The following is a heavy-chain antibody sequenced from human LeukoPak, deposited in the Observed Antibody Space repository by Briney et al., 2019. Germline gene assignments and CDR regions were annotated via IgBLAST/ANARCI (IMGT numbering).Heavy chain of an antibody. CDR2: IYNSGST. D-gene: IGHD3-10*01. V-gene: IGHV4-38-2*02. Sequence: SETLSLTCTVSGYSISSGCFWGWIRQPPGKGLEWIGTIYNSGSTYYNASLESRVTISVDTSKNQFSLKLSSVTAADTAVYYCARIRAGRSFDYWGQGTLVTVSS. CDR1: GYSISSGCF. J-gene: IGHJ4*02. CDR3: ARIRAGRSFDY.